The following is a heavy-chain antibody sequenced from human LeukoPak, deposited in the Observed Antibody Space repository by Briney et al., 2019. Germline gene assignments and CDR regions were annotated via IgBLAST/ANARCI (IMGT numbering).Heavy chain of an antibody. CDR2: ISSSSSTI. V-gene: IGHV3-48*04. CDR1: GFTFSSYS. Sequence: GGPLRLSCAASGFTFSSYSMNWVRQAPGKGLEWVSYISSSSSTIYYADSVKGRSTISRDNAKNSLYLQMNSLRAEDTAVYYCARVRVGAMTRGFDYWGQGTLVTVSS. D-gene: IGHD1-26*01. J-gene: IGHJ4*02. CDR3: ARVRVGAMTRGFDY.